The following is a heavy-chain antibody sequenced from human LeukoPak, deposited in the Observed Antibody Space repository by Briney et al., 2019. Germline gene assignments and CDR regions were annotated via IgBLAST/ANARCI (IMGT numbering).Heavy chain of an antibody. D-gene: IGHD3-22*01. J-gene: IGHJ4*02. Sequence: GGSLRLSCAASGFTFSSYGMHWVRQAPGKGLEWVAVISYDGSNKYYADSVKGRFTISRDNSKNTLYLQMSSLRAEDTAVYYCARGSDSRPFDYWGQGTLVTVSS. CDR3: ARGSDSRPFDY. CDR2: ISYDGSNK. V-gene: IGHV3-30*03. CDR1: GFTFSSYG.